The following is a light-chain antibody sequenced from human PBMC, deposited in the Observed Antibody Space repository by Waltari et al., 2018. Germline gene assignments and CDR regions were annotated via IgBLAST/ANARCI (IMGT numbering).Light chain of an antibody. CDR1: QSPVFSDGNPN. J-gene: IGKJ1*01. Sequence: DVVMTQSPLSLPVTLGQPASISCSSSQSPVFSDGNPNLNWFHQRPGQSPRRLIYQVSDRDSGVPDRFSGSGSGTDFTLKISRVETEDVGLYYCMQGTHWPWTFGQGTKVEIK. CDR3: MQGTHWPWT. V-gene: IGKV2-30*01. CDR2: QVS.